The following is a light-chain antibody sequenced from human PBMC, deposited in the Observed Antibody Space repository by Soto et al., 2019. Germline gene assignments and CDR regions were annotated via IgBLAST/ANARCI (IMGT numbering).Light chain of an antibody. CDR2: SAS. CDR3: QQASSFPRT. CDR1: QDITNR. Sequence: DIQMTQSPSFVPTSEEDSVTITCRASQDITNRLAWYQQKPGKAPKLLIYSASELFGGVPSRFRGRGFGTYFTLTINNLQPEDYATYFCQQASSFPRTFGGGTKVEI. J-gene: IGKJ4*01. V-gene: IGKV1-12*01.